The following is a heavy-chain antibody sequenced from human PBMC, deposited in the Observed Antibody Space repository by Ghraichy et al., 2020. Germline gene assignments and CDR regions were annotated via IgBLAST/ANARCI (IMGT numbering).Heavy chain of an antibody. J-gene: IGHJ6*02. Sequence: GGSLRLSCAASGFTFSSYGMHWVRQAPGKGLEWVAVISYDGSNKYYADSVKGRFTISRDNSKNTLYLQMNSLRAEDTAVYYCAKDLSRSGSYPRYYYYGMDVWGQRTTVTVSS. V-gene: IGHV3-30*18. CDR2: ISYDGSNK. CDR3: AKDLSRSGSYPRYYYYGMDV. CDR1: GFTFSSYG. D-gene: IGHD1-26*01.